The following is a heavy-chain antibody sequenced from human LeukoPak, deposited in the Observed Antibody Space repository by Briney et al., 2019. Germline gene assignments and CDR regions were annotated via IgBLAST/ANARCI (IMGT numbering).Heavy chain of an antibody. V-gene: IGHV4-61*01. Sequence: KPSETLSLTCTVSGVSVSSGSYSWSWIRQPPGKGLEWIGYIYYSGSTNYNPSLKSRVTISVDTSKNQFSLKLSSVTAADTAVYYCARVPSITIFGVVTPYYFDYWGQGTLVTVSS. CDR2: IYYSGST. J-gene: IGHJ4*02. CDR3: ARVPSITIFGVVTPYYFDY. CDR1: GVSVSSGSYS. D-gene: IGHD3-3*01.